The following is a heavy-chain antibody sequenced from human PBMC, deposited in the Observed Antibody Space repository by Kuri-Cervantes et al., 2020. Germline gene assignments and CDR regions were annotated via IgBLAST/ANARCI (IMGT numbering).Heavy chain of an antibody. CDR2: IKSKTDGGTT. CDR3: TTSRDLNFDY. Sequence: GGSLRLSCVASGFTFTNAWMSWVRQAPGKGLQWVGRIKSKTDGGTTEYAAPVKGRFTISRDDSKNTLYLQMNSLKTEDTAVYYCTTSRDLNFDYWGQGTLVTVSS. CDR1: GFTFTNAW. J-gene: IGHJ4*02. V-gene: IGHV3-15*01.